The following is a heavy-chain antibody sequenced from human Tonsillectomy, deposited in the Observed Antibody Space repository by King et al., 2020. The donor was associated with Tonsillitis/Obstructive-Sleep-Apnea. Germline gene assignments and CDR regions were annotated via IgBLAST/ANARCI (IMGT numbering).Heavy chain of an antibody. V-gene: IGHV5-51*01. CDR2: IYPRDSDT. J-gene: IGHJ4*02. Sequence: QLVQSGAEVKKPGASLKISCKGSGYRFSNYWIGWVRQMPEKGLEWVGIIYPRDSDTRYSPSFQGQVTISADKSISTVYLQWTSLEASDTAMYYCATHLGDNGGPGYWGQGTLVTVSP. D-gene: IGHD4-23*01. CDR1: GYRFSNYW. CDR3: ATHLGDNGGPGY.